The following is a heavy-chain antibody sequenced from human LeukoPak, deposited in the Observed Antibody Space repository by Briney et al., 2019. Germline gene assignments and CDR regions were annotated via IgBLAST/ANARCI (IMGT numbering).Heavy chain of an antibody. CDR3: AKAFWSGYYYGMDV. CDR2: ISGSGGST. V-gene: IGHV3-23*01. Sequence: GGSLRLSCAASGFTFSSYAMSWVRQAPGKGLEWGSAISGSGGSTYYAYSVEGRFTFSRANSNNTWYLEMNSLRTEDRAVEDCAKAFWSGYYYGMDVWGQGTTVTVSS. D-gene: IGHD3-3*01. CDR1: GFTFSSYA. J-gene: IGHJ6*02.